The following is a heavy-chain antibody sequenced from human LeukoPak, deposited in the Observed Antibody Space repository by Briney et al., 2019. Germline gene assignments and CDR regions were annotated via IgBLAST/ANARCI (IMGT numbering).Heavy chain of an antibody. CDR3: ARGNSGSYLFDY. D-gene: IGHD1-26*01. CDR2: ISSSSSYI. CDR1: GGSISSYY. Sequence: ETLSLTCTVSGGSISSYYWSWIRQPPGKGLEWVSSISSSSSYIYYADSVKGRFTISRDNARNSLYLQMNSLRAEDTAVYYCARGNSGSYLFDYWGQGTLVTVSS. J-gene: IGHJ4*02. V-gene: IGHV3-21*01.